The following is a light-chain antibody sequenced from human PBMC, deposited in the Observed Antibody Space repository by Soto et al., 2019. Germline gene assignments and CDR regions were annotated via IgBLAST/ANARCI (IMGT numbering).Light chain of an antibody. V-gene: IGKV2-24*01. J-gene: IGKJ2*01. CDR1: QSLVHSDGNTY. Sequence: DIVLTQAPLSSTVTLGQPASISCRSSQSLVHSDGNTYLTRLQQRPGQRPRLLIYMISNRFSGVPDRFSGSGAGTDFTLKISRVEDDDVGVYYCMQATQAYTFGQGTKLEIK. CDR2: MIS. CDR3: MQATQAYT.